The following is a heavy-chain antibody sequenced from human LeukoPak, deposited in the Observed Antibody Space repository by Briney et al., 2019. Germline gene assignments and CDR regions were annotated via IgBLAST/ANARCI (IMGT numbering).Heavy chain of an antibody. CDR1: GGSISSYY. CDR3: ARDRGIAAAVGARWFDP. Sequence: SETLSLTCTVSGGSISSYYWSWIRQPPGKGLEWIGYIYYSGSTNYNPSLKSRVTISVDTSKNQFSLKLSSVTAADTAVYYCARDRGIAAAVGARWFDPWGQGTLVTVSS. J-gene: IGHJ5*02. CDR2: IYYSGST. V-gene: IGHV4-59*01. D-gene: IGHD6-13*01.